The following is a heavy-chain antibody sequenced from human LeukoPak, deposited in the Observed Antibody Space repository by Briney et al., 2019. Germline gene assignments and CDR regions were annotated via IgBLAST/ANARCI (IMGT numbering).Heavy chain of an antibody. J-gene: IGHJ3*02. CDR1: GFTFDDYA. D-gene: IGHD3-22*01. CDR3: ASTGVSYDSSGYYGAFDI. Sequence: PGGSLRLSCAASGFTFDDYAMHWVRQAPGKGLEWVSGISWNSGSIGYADSVKGRFTISRDNAKDSLYLQMNSLRAEDTALYYCASTGVSYDSSGYYGAFDIWGQGTMVTVSS. CDR2: ISWNSGSI. V-gene: IGHV3-9*01.